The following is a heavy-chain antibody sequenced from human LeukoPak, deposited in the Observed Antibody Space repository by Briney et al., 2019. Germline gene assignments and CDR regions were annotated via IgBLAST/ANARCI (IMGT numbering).Heavy chain of an antibody. V-gene: IGHV4-39*07. J-gene: IGHJ2*01. CDR3: ARRDGYNYWDWYFDL. CDR2: IYYSGST. CDR1: GGSISSSSYY. D-gene: IGHD5-24*01. Sequence: PSETLSLTCTVSGGSISSSSYYWGWIRQPPGKGLEWIGSIYYSGSTYYNPSLKSRVTISVDTSKNQFSLKLSSVTAADTAVYYCARRDGYNYWDWYFDLWGRGTLVTVSS.